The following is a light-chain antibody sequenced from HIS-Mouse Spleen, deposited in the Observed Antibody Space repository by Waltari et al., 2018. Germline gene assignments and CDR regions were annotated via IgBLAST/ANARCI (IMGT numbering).Light chain of an antibody. CDR1: ALPKKY. CDR2: EDS. V-gene: IGLV3-1*01. CDR3: QAWDSSTMV. J-gene: IGLJ2*01. Sequence: SYELTQPPSVSVSPGQTARITCSGDALPKKYAYWYQHKSGQAPLLVIYEDSKRPSGMPARFSGSSSRNTATRTISGTQAMDEADYYCQAWDSSTMVFGGGTKLTVL.